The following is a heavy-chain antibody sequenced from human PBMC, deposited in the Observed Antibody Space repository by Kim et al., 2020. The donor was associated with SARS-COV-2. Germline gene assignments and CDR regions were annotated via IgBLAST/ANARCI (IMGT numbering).Heavy chain of an antibody. J-gene: IGHJ6*01. Sequence: GESLKISCAASGFTFSGYTMNWVRQAPGKGLQWVSSISSRSTYIHYADSVKGRFTIPRDTAKPSLSLQTNSLRAEDPAVYYSARAKAAWLLYRSGMDVW. CDR3: ARAKAAWLLYRSGMDV. V-gene: IGHV3-21*04. D-gene: IGHD3-3*01. CDR1: GFTFSGYT. CDR2: ISSRSTYI.